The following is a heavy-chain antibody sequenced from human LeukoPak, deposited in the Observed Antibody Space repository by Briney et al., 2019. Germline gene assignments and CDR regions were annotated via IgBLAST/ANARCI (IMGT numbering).Heavy chain of an antibody. Sequence: SETLSLTCTVSGGSISSYYWSWIRQPPGKGLEWIGYIYYSGSTNYNPSLKSRVTISVDTSKNQFSLKLNSVTAADTAVYYCARDHSSSSEDYWGQGTLVTVSS. CDR3: ARDHSSSSEDY. D-gene: IGHD6-13*01. V-gene: IGHV4-59*12. CDR1: GGSISSYY. CDR2: IYYSGST. J-gene: IGHJ4*02.